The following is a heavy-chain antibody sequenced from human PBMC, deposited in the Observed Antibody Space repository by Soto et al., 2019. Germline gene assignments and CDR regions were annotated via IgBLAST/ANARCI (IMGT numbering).Heavy chain of an antibody. Sequence: GASVKVSCKASGYTFTSYGISWVRQAPGQGLEWMGWISAYNGNTNYAQKLQGRVTMTTDTSTSTAYMELRSLRSDDTAVYYWARGGEVHYYDFWSGYYTDAFDIRAQGTTVPVSS. CDR1: GYTFTSYG. J-gene: IGHJ3*02. CDR3: ARGGEVHYYDFWSGYYTDAFDI. V-gene: IGHV1-18*01. D-gene: IGHD3-3*01. CDR2: ISAYNGNT.